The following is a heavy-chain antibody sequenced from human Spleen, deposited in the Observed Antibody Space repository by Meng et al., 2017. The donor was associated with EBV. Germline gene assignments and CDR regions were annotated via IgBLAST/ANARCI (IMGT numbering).Heavy chain of an antibody. J-gene: IGHJ4*02. CDR2: IYSGSI. V-gene: IGHV4-61*01. D-gene: IGHD5-12*01. CDR1: EGSVSRGSYY. CDR3: ATDVNSGYDIY. Sequence: HVPRCESVPGRVQHSETLAMSVAVAEGSVSRGSYYWSWSLQPTGKGLEWIRYIYSGSIKYHPSLKSRVTISVETSKNQFSLKVSSVTAADTAVYYCATDVNSGYDIYWGQGTLVTVSS.